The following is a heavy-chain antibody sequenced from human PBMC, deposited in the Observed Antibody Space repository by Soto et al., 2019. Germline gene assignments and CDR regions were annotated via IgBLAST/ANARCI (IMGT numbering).Heavy chain of an antibody. CDR1: GFSSSIHV. D-gene: IGHD2-2*01. Sequence: PGGPLRPSCAASGFSSSIHVFHGVRQAPATGLEWVAVISYDGRNEYYGDSVKGRFTISRDNSKNTLYLQVNSLRVEDTAVYYCARGAEYQLLDRDYFYGMDVWGQGTTVTVSS. V-gene: IGHV3-30*03. CDR2: ISYDGRNE. CDR3: ARGAEYQLLDRDYFYGMDV. J-gene: IGHJ6*02.